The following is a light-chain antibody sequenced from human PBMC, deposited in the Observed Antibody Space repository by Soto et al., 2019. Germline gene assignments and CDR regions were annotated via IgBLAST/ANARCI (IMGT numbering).Light chain of an antibody. J-gene: IGKJ1*01. Sequence: DIQMTQSRSSLSASVGDRVTITCRASQNIDSYLNWYQQRPGKAPKLLIHDASSLQSGVPSRFSGSGSGTDFALTINSLQPEDFATIYCQQAYSTPWTFGQGTKV. CDR3: QQAYSTPWT. CDR1: QNIDSY. CDR2: DAS. V-gene: IGKV1-39*01.